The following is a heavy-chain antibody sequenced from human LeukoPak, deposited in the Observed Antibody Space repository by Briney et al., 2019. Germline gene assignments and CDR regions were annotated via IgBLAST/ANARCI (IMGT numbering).Heavy chain of an antibody. CDR2: IATAGDT. CDR1: GFTFSDYD. D-gene: IGHD3-9*01. Sequence: GGSLRLSCAASGFTFSDYDMHWVRQVTGKGLEWVSAIATAGDTYYPGSVKGRFTISGENAKNSLYLQMNSLRAGDTAVYYCARAKRYSGYYYYYYYMDVWGQGTTVTVSS. V-gene: IGHV3-13*01. CDR3: ARAKRYSGYYYYYYYMDV. J-gene: IGHJ6*02.